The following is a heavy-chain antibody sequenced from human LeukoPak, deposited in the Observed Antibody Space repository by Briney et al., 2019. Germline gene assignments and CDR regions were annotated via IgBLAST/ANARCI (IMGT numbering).Heavy chain of an antibody. J-gene: IGHJ1*01. CDR3: ARGNTMVRGALQSEYFQH. CDR2: IYYSGST. D-gene: IGHD3-10*01. V-gene: IGHV4-59*12. CDR1: GGSISSYY. Sequence: KSSETLSLTCTVSGGSISSYYWSWIRQPPGKGLEWIGYIYYSGSTNYNPSLKSRVTISVDTSKNQFSLQLNSVTPEDTAVYYCARGNTMVRGALQSEYFQHWGQGTLVTVSS.